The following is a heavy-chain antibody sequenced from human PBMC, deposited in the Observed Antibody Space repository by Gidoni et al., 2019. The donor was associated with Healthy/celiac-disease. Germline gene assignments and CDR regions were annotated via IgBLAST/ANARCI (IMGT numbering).Heavy chain of an antibody. CDR1: GFTFSDYY. CDR3: ARSDIVVVPAAIPGDYYYYYMDV. CDR2: ISSSGSTI. J-gene: IGHJ6*03. V-gene: IGHV3-11*01. Sequence: QVQLVESGGGLVKPGGSLRLSCAASGFTFSDYYMSWIRQAPGKGLEWVSYISSSGSTIYYADSVKGRFTISRDNAKNSLYLQMNSLRAEDTAVYYCARSDIVVVPAAIPGDYYYYYMDVWGKGTTVTVSS. D-gene: IGHD2-2*02.